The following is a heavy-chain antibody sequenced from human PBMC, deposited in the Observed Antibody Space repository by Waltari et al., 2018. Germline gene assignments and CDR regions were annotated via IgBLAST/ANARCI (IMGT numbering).Heavy chain of an antibody. D-gene: IGHD3-16*02. Sequence: EVQLVESGGGLVKPGVSLRLSCAASGFAFSTYTMNWVRQAPGKGLEWVSSISTSSTYIYYADSVKGRFTVYRDNAKNSLFLQIKSPRADDTAVYYCARDSVPYSVGSYRFDYWGQGTLVTVSS. J-gene: IGHJ4*02. CDR1: GFAFSTYT. CDR2: ISTSSTYI. CDR3: ARDSVPYSVGSYRFDY. V-gene: IGHV3-21*02.